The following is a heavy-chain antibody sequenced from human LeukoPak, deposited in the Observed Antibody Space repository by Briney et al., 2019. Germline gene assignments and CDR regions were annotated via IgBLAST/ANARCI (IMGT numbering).Heavy chain of an antibody. CDR3: ARGDSPRDAFDI. D-gene: IGHD2-21*02. J-gene: IGHJ3*02. Sequence: SETLSLTCTVSGGSISSSSYYWGWIRQPPGKGLEWIGSIYYSGSTYYNPSLKSRVTISVDTSKNQFSLKLSSVTAADTAVYYCARGDSPRDAFDIWGQGTMVTVSS. CDR2: IYYSGST. V-gene: IGHV4-39*07. CDR1: GGSISSSSYY.